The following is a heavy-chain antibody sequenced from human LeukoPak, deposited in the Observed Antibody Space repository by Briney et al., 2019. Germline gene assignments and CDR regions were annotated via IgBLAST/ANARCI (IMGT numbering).Heavy chain of an antibody. J-gene: IGHJ4*02. Sequence: GGSLRLSCSASGFTYTDYSMSWVRQAPGKGLEWVSSIGYTSTDKYYVASVKGRFTISRDNAENSLYLQMNSLRAEDSAVYYCVRGDNRDYWGQGTLVTVSS. CDR3: VRGDNRDY. D-gene: IGHD1-14*01. CDR1: GFTYTDYS. V-gene: IGHV3-69-1*01. CDR2: IGYTSTDK.